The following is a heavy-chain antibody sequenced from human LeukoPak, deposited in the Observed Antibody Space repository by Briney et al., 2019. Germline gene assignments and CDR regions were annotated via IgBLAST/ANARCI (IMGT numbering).Heavy chain of an antibody. CDR1: GYSFTSYW. D-gene: IGHD2-15*01. CDR2: IYPGDSDT. V-gene: IGHV5-51*01. Sequence: GESLKISCKGSGYSFTSYWIGWVRRMPGKGLEWMGIIYPGDSDTRYSPSFQGQVTISADKSISTAYLQWSSLKASDTAMYYCARDMGYCSGGSCPLDAFDIWGQGTMVTVSS. J-gene: IGHJ3*02. CDR3: ARDMGYCSGGSCPLDAFDI.